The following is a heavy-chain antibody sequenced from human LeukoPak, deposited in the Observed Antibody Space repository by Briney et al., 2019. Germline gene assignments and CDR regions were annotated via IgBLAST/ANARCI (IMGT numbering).Heavy chain of an antibody. V-gene: IGHV3-7*03. Sequence: GGSLRLSCAVSGFTFSGFWMSWSRQAPGKGLEWVASINSDGSEGYYADVVKGRFTISRDNAKNSLYLQISSLRAEDTAVYYCARSSYSSSSSVWGQGTMVTVSS. J-gene: IGHJ3*01. D-gene: IGHD6-6*01. CDR2: INSDGSEG. CDR1: GFTFSGFW. CDR3: ARSSYSSSSSV.